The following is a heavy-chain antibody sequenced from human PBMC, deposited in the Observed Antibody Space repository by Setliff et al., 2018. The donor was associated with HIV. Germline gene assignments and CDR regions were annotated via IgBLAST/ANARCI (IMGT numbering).Heavy chain of an antibody. CDR1: GGSVIISHYY. CDR2: IHTSGRT. D-gene: IGHD1-1*01. CDR3: SRAAYDAVDWLDP. J-gene: IGHJ5*02. V-gene: IGHV4-61*05. Sequence: PSETLSLTCTVSGGSVIISHYYGAWIRQPPGKGLEWIGYIHTSGRTKYNPSLKSRLTILVDTSKKQFSLRLTSVTAADTAVYYCSRAAYDAVDWLDPWGQGTLVTVSS.